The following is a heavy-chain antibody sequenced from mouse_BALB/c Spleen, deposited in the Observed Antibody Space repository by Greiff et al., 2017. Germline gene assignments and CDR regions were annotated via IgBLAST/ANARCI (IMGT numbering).Heavy chain of an antibody. CDR2: ISTYYGDA. J-gene: IGHJ2*01. Sequence: VQLQQSGAELVRPGVSVKISCKGSGYTFTDYAMHWVKQSHAKSLEWIGVISTYYGDASYNQKFKGKATMTVDKSSSTAYMELARLTSEDSAIYYCAREYGNYDYFDYWGQGTTLTVSS. D-gene: IGHD2-10*02. CDR1: GYTFTDYA. V-gene: IGHV1S137*01. CDR3: AREYGNYDYFDY.